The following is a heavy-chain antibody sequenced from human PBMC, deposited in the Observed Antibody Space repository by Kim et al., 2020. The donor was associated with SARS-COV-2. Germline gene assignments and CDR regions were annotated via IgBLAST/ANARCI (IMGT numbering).Heavy chain of an antibody. V-gene: IGHV4-39*01. D-gene: IGHD5-18*01. Sequence: YCNPSPTSRVTMSVDTSKNQFSLRLSSVTAADTAIFYCARLVDTAGAFDIWGQGTMVTVSS. J-gene: IGHJ3*02. CDR3: ARLVDTAGAFDI.